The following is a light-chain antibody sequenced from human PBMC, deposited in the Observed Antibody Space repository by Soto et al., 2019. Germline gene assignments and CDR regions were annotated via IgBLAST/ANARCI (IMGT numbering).Light chain of an antibody. Sequence: NFMLTQPHSVSKSPGQSVTISCTRSSGSIANNYVQWYQQRPGSAPTTVIYEDNQRPSGVPDRFSGSIDSSSNSASLAISGLKTEDEADYYCQSYDSSNRGVVFGGGTKLTVL. V-gene: IGLV6-57*03. J-gene: IGLJ2*01. CDR2: EDN. CDR3: QSYDSSNRGVV. CDR1: SGSIANNY.